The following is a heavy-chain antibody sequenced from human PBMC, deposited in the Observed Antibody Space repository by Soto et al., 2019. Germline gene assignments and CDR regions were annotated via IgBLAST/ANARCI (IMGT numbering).Heavy chain of an antibody. CDR3: ALVAGYSRSWYNY. Sequence: SETLSLTCTVSGGSISSYYWSWIRQPPGKGLEWIGYIYYSGSTNYNPSLKSRVTISVDTSKNQFSLKLSSVTAADTAVYYCALVAGYSRSWYNYWGQGTRVTV. V-gene: IGHV4-59*01. CDR1: GGSISSYY. D-gene: IGHD6-13*01. J-gene: IGHJ4*02. CDR2: IYYSGST.